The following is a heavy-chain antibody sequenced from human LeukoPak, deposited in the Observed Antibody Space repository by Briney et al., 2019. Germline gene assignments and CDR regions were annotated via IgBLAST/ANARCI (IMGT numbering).Heavy chain of an antibody. Sequence: PSETLSLTCTVSGGSISSYYWSWIRQPPGKGLEWIGYIYYSGSTNYNPSLKSRVTMSVDTSKNQFSLKLSSVTAADTAVYYCARGLSVVSYIDYWGQGTLVTVSS. V-gene: IGHV4-59*12. J-gene: IGHJ4*02. CDR1: GGSISSYY. CDR3: ARGLSVVSYIDY. CDR2: IYYSGST. D-gene: IGHD2/OR15-2a*01.